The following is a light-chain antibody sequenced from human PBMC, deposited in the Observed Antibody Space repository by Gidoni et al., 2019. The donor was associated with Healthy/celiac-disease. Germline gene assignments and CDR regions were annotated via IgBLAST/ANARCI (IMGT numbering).Light chain of an antibody. CDR2: EVS. Sequence: QSALTQPASVSGSPGQSITISCTGTSSDVGGYNYVSWYQQHPGKAPQLMIYEVSTRPSGVSNRFSGSKSGNTASLTISGLQSEDEADYYCSSYTISSTVVFGGGTKLTVL. CDR1: SSDVGGYNY. V-gene: IGLV2-14*01. CDR3: SSYTISSTVV. J-gene: IGLJ2*01.